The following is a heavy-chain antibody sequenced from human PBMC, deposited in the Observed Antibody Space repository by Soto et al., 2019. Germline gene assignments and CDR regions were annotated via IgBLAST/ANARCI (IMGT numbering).Heavy chain of an antibody. Sequence: QVQLVQSGAEVKKPGSSVKVSCLASRGTFNRYAINWVRQAPGHGLEWLGAVVPQFGTPNYAQKFQDRVTIAADESTSTTSMELRGLTSDDTAVYYCARQNRDTPMVPFDVWGQGTLVTVSS. CDR2: VVPQFGTP. V-gene: IGHV1-69*01. J-gene: IGHJ4*02. D-gene: IGHD5-18*01. CDR1: RGTFNRYA. CDR3: ARQNRDTPMVPFDV.